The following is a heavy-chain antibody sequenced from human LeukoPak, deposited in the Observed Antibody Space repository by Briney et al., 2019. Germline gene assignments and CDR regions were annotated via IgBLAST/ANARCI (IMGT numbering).Heavy chain of an antibody. CDR2: IYHSGST. V-gene: IGHV4-38-2*02. D-gene: IGHD5-12*01. J-gene: IGHJ2*01. CDR1: GYSISSGYY. CDR3: ARVATVGSYWYFDL. Sequence: SETLSLTCTVSGYSISSGYYWGWIRQPPGKGLEWIGSIYHSGSTYYNPSLKSRVTISVDTSKNQFSLKLSSVTAADTAVYYCARVATVGSYWYFDLWGRGTLVTVSS.